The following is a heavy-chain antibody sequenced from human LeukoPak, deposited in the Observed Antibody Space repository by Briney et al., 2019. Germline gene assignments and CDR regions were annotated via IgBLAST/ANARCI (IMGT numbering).Heavy chain of an antibody. J-gene: IGHJ4*02. Sequence: PGGSLRLSCAASGFTFSSYGIHWVRQAPGKGLECVAVISYDGSNKYYADSVKDRFTISRDNSKNTLYLQMNSLRAEDTAVYYCAKDFSGIREYRGLLRDYWGQGTLVTVSS. CDR2: ISYDGSNK. V-gene: IGHV3-30*18. D-gene: IGHD6-6*01. CDR3: AKDFSGIREYRGLLRDY. CDR1: GFTFSSYG.